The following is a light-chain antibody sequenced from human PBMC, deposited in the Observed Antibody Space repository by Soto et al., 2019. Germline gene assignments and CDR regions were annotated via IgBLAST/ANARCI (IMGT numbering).Light chain of an antibody. Sequence: EIVLTQSPGTLSLSPGERATLSCRASQSVSSSYLAWYQQKPGQAPRLLIYGASSRATRIPDRFSGSGSGTDFTLTISRLEPEDFAVYYCHHYGSSPLTFGGGTKVEIK. V-gene: IGKV3-20*01. CDR3: HHYGSSPLT. CDR2: GAS. CDR1: QSVSSSY. J-gene: IGKJ4*01.